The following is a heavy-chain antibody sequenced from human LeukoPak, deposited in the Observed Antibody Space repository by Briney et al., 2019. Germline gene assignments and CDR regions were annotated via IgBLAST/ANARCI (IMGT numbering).Heavy chain of an antibody. CDR3: ATASRSAWAEYFQH. CDR2: IYPGDSDT. J-gene: IGHJ1*01. CDR1: GYSFTSYW. Sequence: GESLKISWKGSGYSFTSYWIGWVRQMPGKGLEWMGIIYPGDSDTRYSPSFQGQVTISAGKSISAAYLQRSSLKASGTAMYYCATASRSAWAEYFQHWGQGTLVTVSS. D-gene: IGHD6-6*01. V-gene: IGHV5-51*01.